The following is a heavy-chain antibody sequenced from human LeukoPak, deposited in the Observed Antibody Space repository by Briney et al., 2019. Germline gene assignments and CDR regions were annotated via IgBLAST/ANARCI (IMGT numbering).Heavy chain of an antibody. CDR1: GFTFSSYS. J-gene: IGHJ4*02. D-gene: IGHD3-22*01. V-gene: IGHV3-48*04. CDR2: ISSSSSTI. CDR3: ARELRGTMIVVVQDLDY. Sequence: SGGSLRLSCAASGFTFSSYSMNWVRQAPGKGLEWVSYISSSSSTIYYADSVKGRFTISRDNAKNSLYLQMNSLRAEDTAVYYCARELRGTMIVVVQDLDYWGQGTLVTVSS.